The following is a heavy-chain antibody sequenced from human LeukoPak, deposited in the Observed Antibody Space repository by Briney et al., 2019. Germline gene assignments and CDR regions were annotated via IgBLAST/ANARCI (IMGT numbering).Heavy chain of an antibody. J-gene: IGHJ5*02. V-gene: IGHV1-2*02. CDR2: INPNSGGT. Sequence: ASVKVSCKASGYTFTGYYMHWVRQAPGQGLEWMGWINPNSGGTNYAQKFQGRVTMTRDTSISTAYMELSRLRSDDTAVYYCARLAVAGTFMVDPWGQGTLVTVSS. CDR3: ARLAVAGTFMVDP. D-gene: IGHD6-19*01. CDR1: GYTFTGYY.